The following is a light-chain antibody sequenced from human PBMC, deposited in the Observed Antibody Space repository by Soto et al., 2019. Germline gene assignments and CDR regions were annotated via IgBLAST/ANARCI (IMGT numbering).Light chain of an antibody. Sequence: QSVLIQPPSASGTPGQRVSLSCSGSSSNIGSNTVNWYQQFPGTAPKLLIYSADQRPSGVPERFSGSKSGTSASLAISGLQSEDEADYYCSAWDDRLNGMVFGGGTKLTVL. CDR1: SSNIGSNT. J-gene: IGLJ3*02. CDR3: SAWDDRLNGMV. V-gene: IGLV1-44*01. CDR2: SAD.